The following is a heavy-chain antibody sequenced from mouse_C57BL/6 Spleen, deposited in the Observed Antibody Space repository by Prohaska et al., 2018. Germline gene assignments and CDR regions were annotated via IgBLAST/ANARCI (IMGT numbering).Heavy chain of an antibody. CDR2: ISSGGDYI. J-gene: IGHJ2*01. CDR1: GFTFCSYA. CDR3: TRDWFIGDYDGYLDY. V-gene: IGHV5-9-1*02. Sequence: KLSCAASGFTFCSYAMSWVRQTPAKRLEWVAYISSGGDYIYYADTVKGRFTISRDNARNTLYLQMSSLKSEDTAMYYCTRDWFIGDYDGYLDYWGQGTTLTVSS. D-gene: IGHD2-4*01.